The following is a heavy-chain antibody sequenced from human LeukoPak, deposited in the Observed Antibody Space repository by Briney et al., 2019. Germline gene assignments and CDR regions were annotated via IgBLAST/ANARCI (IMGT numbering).Heavy chain of an antibody. CDR2: ISSSSSYI. Sequence: NPGGSLRLSCAASGFTFSSYWMSWVRQAPGKGLEWVSSISSSSSYIYYADSVKGRFTISRDNAKNSLYLQMNSLRAEDTAVYYCARDQDTMVRGFYYYYMDVWGKGTTVTVSS. D-gene: IGHD3-10*01. CDR3: ARDQDTMVRGFYYYYMDV. V-gene: IGHV3-21*01. J-gene: IGHJ6*03. CDR1: GFTFSSYW.